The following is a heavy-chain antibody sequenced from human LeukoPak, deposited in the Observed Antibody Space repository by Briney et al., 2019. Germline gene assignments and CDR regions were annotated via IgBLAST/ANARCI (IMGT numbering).Heavy chain of an antibody. CDR1: GYTFTTYA. Sequence: GASVKVSCKASGYTFTTYAISWVRQAPGQGLEWMGWISAYYGNTTYAQKFQGRVTMTTDTSTSTAYMELRSLRSDDTAVYYCARDPNAMVTSLFDHWGQGTLVTVSS. D-gene: IGHD5-18*01. CDR2: ISAYYGNT. CDR3: ARDPNAMVTSLFDH. V-gene: IGHV1-18*01. J-gene: IGHJ4*02.